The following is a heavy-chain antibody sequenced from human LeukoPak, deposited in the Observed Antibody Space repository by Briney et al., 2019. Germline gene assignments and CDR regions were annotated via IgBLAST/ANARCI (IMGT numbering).Heavy chain of an antibody. D-gene: IGHD2-15*01. J-gene: IGHJ4*02. Sequence: GGSLRLSCAASGFTFSSYSMNWVRQAPGKGLEWVSSISSSSSYIYYADSVKGRFTISRDNAKNSLYLQMNSLRAEHTAVYYCARKDCSGGSCYSDYWGQGTLVTVSS. CDR2: ISSSSSYI. CDR1: GFTFSSYS. CDR3: ARKDCSGGSCYSDY. V-gene: IGHV3-21*01.